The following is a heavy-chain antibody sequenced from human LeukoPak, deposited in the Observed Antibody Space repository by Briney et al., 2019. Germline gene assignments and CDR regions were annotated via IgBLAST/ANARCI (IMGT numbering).Heavy chain of an antibody. CDR2: INHSGST. CDR1: GVSFSGYY. Sequence: SETLSLTCAVYGVSFSGYYWSWIRQPPGKGLEWIGEINHSGSTNYNPSLKSRVTISVDTSKNQFSLKLSSVTAADTAVYYCARGGIAAASDWFDPWGQGTLVTVSS. CDR3: ARGGIAAASDWFDP. V-gene: IGHV4-34*01. J-gene: IGHJ5*02. D-gene: IGHD6-13*01.